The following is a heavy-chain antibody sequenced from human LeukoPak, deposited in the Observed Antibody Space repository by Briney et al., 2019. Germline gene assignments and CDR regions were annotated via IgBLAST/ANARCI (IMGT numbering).Heavy chain of an antibody. J-gene: IGHJ4*02. D-gene: IGHD4-17*01. V-gene: IGHV3-21*01. CDR1: GFTFSSYS. CDR2: ISSSSSYI. Sequence: GGSLRLSCAASGFTFSSYSMNWVRQAPGKGLEWVSSISSSSSYIYYADSVKGRFTISRDNAKNSLCLQMNSLRAEDTAVYYCATITPTVTTVYFDYWGQGTLVTVSS. CDR3: ATITPTVTTVYFDY.